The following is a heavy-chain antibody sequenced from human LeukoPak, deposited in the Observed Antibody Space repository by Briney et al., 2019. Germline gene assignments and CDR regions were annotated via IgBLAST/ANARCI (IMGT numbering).Heavy chain of an antibody. V-gene: IGHV3-21*01. D-gene: IGHD3-10*01. CDR1: GFTFSSYS. CDR2: ISSSSSYI. J-gene: IGHJ4*02. CDR3: AREGGGAFDY. Sequence: GGSLRLSCAGSGFTFSSYSMNWVRQAPGKGLEWVSSISSSSSYIYYADSVKGRFTISRDNAKNSLYLQMNSLRAEDTAVYYCAREGGGAFDYWGQGTLVTVSS.